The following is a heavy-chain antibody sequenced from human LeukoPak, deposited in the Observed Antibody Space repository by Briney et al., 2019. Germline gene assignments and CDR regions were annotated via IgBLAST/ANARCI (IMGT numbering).Heavy chain of an antibody. CDR2: INPSGGST. V-gene: IGHV1-46*01. D-gene: IGHD3-16*01. J-gene: IGHJ6*02. CDR1: GYTFTSYY. CDR3: ARDQVVWKGGGYYYYYGMDV. Sequence: ASVKVSCTASGYTFTSYYMHWVRQAPGQGLEWMGIINPSGGSTSYPQKFQGRVTMTRDTSTSTVYMELSSLRSEDTAVYYCARDQVVWKGGGYYYYYGMDVWGQGTTVTVSS.